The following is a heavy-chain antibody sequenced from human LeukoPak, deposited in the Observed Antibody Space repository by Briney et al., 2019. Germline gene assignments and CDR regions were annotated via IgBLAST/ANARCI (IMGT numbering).Heavy chain of an antibody. D-gene: IGHD5-18*01. V-gene: IGHV4-61*08. CDR2: IYYSGST. CDR1: GGSISSGGHY. CDR3: ARHSYGASFDY. Sequence: PSQTLSLTCTVSGGSISSGGHYWSWIRQPPGKGLEWIGYIYYSGSTNYNPSLKSRVTISVDTSKNQFSLKLSSATAADTAVYYCARHSYGASFDYWGRGTLVTVSS. J-gene: IGHJ4*02.